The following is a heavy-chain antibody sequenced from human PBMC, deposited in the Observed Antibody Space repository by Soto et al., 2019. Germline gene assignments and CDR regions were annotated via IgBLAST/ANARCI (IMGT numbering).Heavy chain of an antibody. Sequence: ASVKVSCKASGGTFSSYAISWVRQAPGQGLEWMGGIIPIFGTASYAQKFQGRVTITADESTSTAYMELSSLRSEDTAVYYCARVRCSGYDYCVPAAYYFDYWGQGTLVTVSS. CDR3: ARVRCSGYDYCVPAAYYFDY. D-gene: IGHD5-12*01. V-gene: IGHV1-69*13. CDR2: IIPIFGTA. J-gene: IGHJ4*02. CDR1: GGTFSSYA.